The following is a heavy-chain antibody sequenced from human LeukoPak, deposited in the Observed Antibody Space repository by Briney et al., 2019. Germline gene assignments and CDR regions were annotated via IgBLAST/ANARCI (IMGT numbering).Heavy chain of an antibody. J-gene: IGHJ2*01. CDR3: ARDLTMAPRYFDL. D-gene: IGHD2-8*01. Sequence: PGGSLRLSCTASGFTFGDYALSWFRQAPGKGLEWVSSISSGSSYIYYADSVKGRFTISRDNAKNSLYLQMNSPRAEDTAVYYCARDLTMAPRYFDLWGRGTLVTVSS. CDR2: ISSGSSYI. V-gene: IGHV3-21*01. CDR1: GFTFGDYA.